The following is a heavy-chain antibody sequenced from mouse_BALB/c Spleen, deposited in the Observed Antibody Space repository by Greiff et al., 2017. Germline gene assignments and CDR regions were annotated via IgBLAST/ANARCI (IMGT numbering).Heavy chain of an antibody. CDR3: ARDRYYGSSWYFDV. Sequence: VQLVESGPGLVAPSQSLSITCTVSGFSLTGYGVNWVRQPPGKGLEWLGMIWGDGSSDYNLALKSRLSISKDNSKSQVFLKMNSLQTDDTARYYCARDRYYGSSWYFDVWGAGTTVTVSS. CDR1: GFSLTGYG. CDR2: IWGDGSS. V-gene: IGHV2-6-7*01. J-gene: IGHJ1*01. D-gene: IGHD1-1*01.